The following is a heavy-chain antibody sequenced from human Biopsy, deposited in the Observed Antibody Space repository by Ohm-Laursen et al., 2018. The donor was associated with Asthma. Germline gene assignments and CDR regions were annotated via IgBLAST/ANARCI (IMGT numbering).Heavy chain of an antibody. D-gene: IGHD4-17*01. CDR3: AREVSTVDYGYYYGMDV. CDR1: GGTFSRYA. Sequence: SVKVSCKASGGTFSRYAISWVRQAPGQGLEWMGGIIPVFGTSNYAQKFQGRVTFTADGSTSSAYMELSSLTSEDSAVYYCAREVSTVDYGYYYGMDVWGQGTTVTVSS. V-gene: IGHV1-69*13. CDR2: IIPVFGTS. J-gene: IGHJ6*02.